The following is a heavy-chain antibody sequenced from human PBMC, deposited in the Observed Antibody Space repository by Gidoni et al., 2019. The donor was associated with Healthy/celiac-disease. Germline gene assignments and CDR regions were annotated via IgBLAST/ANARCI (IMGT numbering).Heavy chain of an antibody. CDR3: ARVTTGTPSYGMDV. V-gene: IGHV3-33*01. Sequence: QVQLVESGGGVVQPGRSLRLSCAASGFTFSSYGMHWVRQAPGKGLEWVAVIWYDGSNKYYADSVKGRFTISRDNSKNTLYLQMNSLRAEDTAVYYCARVTTGTPSYGMDVWGQGTTVTVSS. D-gene: IGHD1-1*01. CDR1: GFTFSSYG. J-gene: IGHJ6*02. CDR2: IWYDGSNK.